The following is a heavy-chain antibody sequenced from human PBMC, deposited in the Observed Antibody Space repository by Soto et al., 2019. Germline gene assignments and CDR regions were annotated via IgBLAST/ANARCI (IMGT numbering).Heavy chain of an antibody. CDR3: AIDLEYSSSSDWFDP. V-gene: IGHV3-21*01. D-gene: IGHD6-6*01. J-gene: IGHJ5*02. CDR2: ISSSSSYI. Sequence: EVQLVESGGGLVKPGGSLRLSCAASGFTFSSYSMNWVRQAPGKGLEWVSSISSSSSYIYYADSVKGRFTISRDNAKNSLYLQMNSLRAEDTAVYYCAIDLEYSSSSDWFDPWGQGTLVTVSS. CDR1: GFTFSSYS.